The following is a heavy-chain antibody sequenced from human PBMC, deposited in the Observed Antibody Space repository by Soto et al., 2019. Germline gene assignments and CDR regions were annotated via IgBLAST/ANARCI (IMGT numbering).Heavy chain of an antibody. CDR1: GCTFSSYA. J-gene: IGHJ6*02. CDR2: ISYDGSNK. D-gene: IGHD3-3*01. V-gene: IGHV3-30-3*01. CDR3: ARDNPILEWSSAYYGMDV. Sequence: GGSLRLSWAASGCTFSSYAMHWVRQAPGKGLEWVAVISYDGSNKYYADSVKGRFTISRDNSKNTLYLQMNSLRAEDTAVYYCARDNPILEWSSAYYGMDVWGQGTTVTVSS.